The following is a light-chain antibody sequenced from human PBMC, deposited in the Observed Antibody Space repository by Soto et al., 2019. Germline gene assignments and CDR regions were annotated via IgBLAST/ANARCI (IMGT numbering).Light chain of an antibody. CDR1: SSDVGGYNY. CDR2: EVS. V-gene: IGLV2-14*01. CDR3: SSYTSSSTPDV. Sequence: QSALTQPASVSGSPGQSITISCTGTSSDVGGYNYVSWYQQHPGKAPKPMIYEVSNRPSGVSNRFSGSKSGNTASLTISGLQAEDEADYYCSSYTSSSTPDVFGTGNKVTVL. J-gene: IGLJ1*01.